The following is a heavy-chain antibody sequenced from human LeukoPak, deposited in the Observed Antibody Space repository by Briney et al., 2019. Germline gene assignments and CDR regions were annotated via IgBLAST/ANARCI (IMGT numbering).Heavy chain of an antibody. D-gene: IGHD4-17*01. CDR2: ISGSGGST. CDR1: GFTFSSYA. CDR3: AKRYADYEAPYYFDY. Sequence: GGSLRLSCAASGFTFSSYAMSWVRQAPGKGLEWVSAISGSGGSTYYADSVKGRFTISRDNSKNTLYLQMNSLRAEDTAVYYCAKRYADYEAPYYFDYWGQGTLVTVSS. V-gene: IGHV3-23*01. J-gene: IGHJ4*02.